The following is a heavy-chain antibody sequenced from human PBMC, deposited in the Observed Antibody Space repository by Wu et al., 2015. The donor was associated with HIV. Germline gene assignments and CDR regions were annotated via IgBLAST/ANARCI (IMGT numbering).Heavy chain of an antibody. CDR3: ARDFLAPIVVVTCYSPYYFDY. CDR1: GGTFSSYA. D-gene: IGHD2-21*01. Sequence: QLVQSGAEVKKPGSSVKVSCKASGGTFSSYAISWVRQAPGQGLEWMGRIIPIFGTANYAQKFQGRVTITADESTSTAYMELSSLRSEDTAVYYCARDFLAPIVVVTCYSPYYFDYWARERWSPSPQ. J-gene: IGHJ4*02. V-gene: IGHV1-69*13. CDR2: IIPIFGTA.